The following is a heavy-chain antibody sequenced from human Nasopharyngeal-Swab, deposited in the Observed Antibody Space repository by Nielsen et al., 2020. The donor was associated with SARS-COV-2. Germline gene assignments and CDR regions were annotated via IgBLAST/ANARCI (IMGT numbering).Heavy chain of an antibody. CDR1: GFTFSNAW. CDR2: ISSSSSYI. D-gene: IGHD2-21*02. Sequence: GESLKISCAASGFTFSNAWMSWVRQAPGKGLEWVSSISSSSSYIYYADSVKGRFTISRDNAKNSLYLQMNSLRAEDTAVYYCARALPDTYCGGDCYYNWGQGTLVTVSS. V-gene: IGHV3-21*01. CDR3: ARALPDTYCGGDCYYN. J-gene: IGHJ4*02.